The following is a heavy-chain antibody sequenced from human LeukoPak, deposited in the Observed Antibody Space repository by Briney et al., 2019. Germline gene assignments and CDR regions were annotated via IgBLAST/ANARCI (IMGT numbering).Heavy chain of an antibody. D-gene: IGHD3-3*01. CDR2: ISSSSSTI. CDR1: GFTFSSHS. J-gene: IGHJ6*02. CDR3: AKDISDFGYGMDV. V-gene: IGHV3-48*04. Sequence: TGGSLRLSCAASGFTFSSHSMNWVRQAPGKGLEWVSYISSSSSTIYYADSVKGRFTISRDNAKNSLYLQMNSLRAEDTALYYCAKDISDFGYGMDVWGQGTTVTVSS.